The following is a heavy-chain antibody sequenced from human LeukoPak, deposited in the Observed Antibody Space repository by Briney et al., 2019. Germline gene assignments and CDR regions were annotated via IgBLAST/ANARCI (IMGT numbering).Heavy chain of an antibody. CDR3: ARAVGYSSSWYFGYYFDY. J-gene: IGHJ4*02. CDR2: IIPIFGTA. V-gene: IGHV1-69*01. D-gene: IGHD6-13*01. CDR1: GGTFSSYA. Sequence: ASVKVSCKASGGTFSSYAISWVRQAPGQGLEWMGGIIPIFGTANYAQKFQGRVTITADESTSTDYMELSSLRSEDTAVYYCARAVGYSSSWYFGYYFDYWGQGTLVTVSS.